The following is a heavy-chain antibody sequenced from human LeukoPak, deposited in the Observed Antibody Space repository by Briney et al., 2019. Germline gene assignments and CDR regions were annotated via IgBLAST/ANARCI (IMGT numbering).Heavy chain of an antibody. CDR3: AREGVYGIIDY. D-gene: IGHD1-1*01. CDR2: IYYSGST. CDR1: GGSISSYY. V-gene: IGHV4-59*01. J-gene: IGHJ4*02. Sequence: SETLSLTCTVSGGSISSYYWSWIRQPPGKGLEWIGYIYYSGSTNYNPSLKSRVTITVDTSKNQFSLKLSSVTAADTAVYYCAREGVYGIIDYWGQGTLVTVSS.